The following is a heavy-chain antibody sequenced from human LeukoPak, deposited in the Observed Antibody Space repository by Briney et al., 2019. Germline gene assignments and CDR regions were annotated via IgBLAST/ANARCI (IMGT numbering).Heavy chain of an antibody. V-gene: IGHV3-23*01. J-gene: IGHJ4*02. CDR2: ISSSGGST. CDR3: ASWGYSGYDSH. CDR1: GFTFSSYA. D-gene: IGHD5-12*01. Sequence: GASLRLSCAASGFTFSSYAMSWVRQAPGKGLEWVSAISSSGGSTYYADSVKGRFTISRDNSKNTLYLQMNSLRAEDTAVYYCASWGYSGYDSHWGQGTLVTVSS.